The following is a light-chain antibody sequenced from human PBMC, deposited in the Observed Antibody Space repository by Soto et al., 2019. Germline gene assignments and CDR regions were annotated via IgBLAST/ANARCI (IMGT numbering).Light chain of an antibody. CDR1: QGISSW. V-gene: IGKV1-12*01. J-gene: IGKJ2*01. CDR3: HHDNSLPYT. Sequence: DIQMTQSPSSVSASVGDRVTITCRASQGISSWLAWYQQKPGKAPKLLIYAASSLQSGVPSRFSGSGSATDFTLTISSLQPEDFETYYWHHDNSLPYTFGQGTKLEIK. CDR2: AAS.